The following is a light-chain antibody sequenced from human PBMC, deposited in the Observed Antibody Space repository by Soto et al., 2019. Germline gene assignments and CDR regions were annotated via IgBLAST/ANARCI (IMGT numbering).Light chain of an antibody. CDR3: QQYNDWRPA. CDR2: GAS. Sequence: ETVMTQSPATLSLSPGERATLSCRASHSLNSKLVWYQQKPGQAPRFLIYGASTRATGIPARFRGSGSGTEFTLTIDSLQSEDFAVYYCQQYNDWRPAFGGGNKVEIK. J-gene: IGKJ4*01. V-gene: IGKV3-15*01. CDR1: HSLNSK.